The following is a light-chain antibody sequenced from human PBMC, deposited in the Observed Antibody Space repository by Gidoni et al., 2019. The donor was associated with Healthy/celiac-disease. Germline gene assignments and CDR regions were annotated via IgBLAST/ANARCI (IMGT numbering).Light chain of an antibody. V-gene: IGKV1-12*01. CDR3: QQANRFPRATLT. CDR2: AAS. J-gene: IGKJ4*01. Sequence: LHITLSPSSVSASIGDRVPITCRASQGISSWLAWYQQKPGKAPKLLIYAASSLQSGVPSRLRGSGSGTDGTLTISSLQPEDCATYYCQQANRFPRATLTFGGXTKVEIK. CDR1: QGISSW.